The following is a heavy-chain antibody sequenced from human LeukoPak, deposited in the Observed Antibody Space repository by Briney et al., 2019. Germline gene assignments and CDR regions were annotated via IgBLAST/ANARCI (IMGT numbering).Heavy chain of an antibody. Sequence: GGSLRLSCIASGFTFGSYLMHWVRQAPGQGLVWVSRINSDGSSTTYADSVRGRFTISRDNAKSRLYLQMNSLRAEDTAVYYCTRDLGIAVAAVFDYWGQGTLVTVSS. CDR1: GFTFGSYL. J-gene: IGHJ4*02. CDR2: INSDGSST. D-gene: IGHD6-19*01. CDR3: TRDLGIAVAAVFDY. V-gene: IGHV3-74*01.